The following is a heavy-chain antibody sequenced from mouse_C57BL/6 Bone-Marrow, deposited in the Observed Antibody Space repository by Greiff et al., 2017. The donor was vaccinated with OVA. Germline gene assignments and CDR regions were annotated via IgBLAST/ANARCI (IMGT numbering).Heavy chain of an antibody. CDR1: GFSLTSYG. D-gene: IGHD2-2*01. CDR2: IWSGGST. V-gene: IGHV2-2*01. Sequence: VKLMESGPGLVQPSQSLSITCTVSGFSLTSYGVHWVRQSPGKGLEWLGVIWSGGSTDYNAAFISRLSISKDNSKSQVFFKMNSLQADDTAIYYCAREGEEWFPYYYAMDYWGQGTSVTVSS. J-gene: IGHJ4*01. CDR3: AREGEEWFPYYYAMDY.